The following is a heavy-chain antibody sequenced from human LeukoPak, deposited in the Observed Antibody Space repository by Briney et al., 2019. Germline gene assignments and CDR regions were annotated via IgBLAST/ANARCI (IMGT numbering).Heavy chain of an antibody. V-gene: IGHV3-48*01. D-gene: IGHD1-26*01. CDR2: ISSSSTTI. Sequence: GGSLRLSCAASGFTFSSYRMNWVRQAPGKGLEWVSYISSSSTTIYYADSVKGRFTISRDNAKNSLYLQTNSLRAEDTAVYFCARDRGSSWGFYYYYGMDVWGQGTTVTVSS. J-gene: IGHJ6*02. CDR3: ARDRGSSWGFYYYYGMDV. CDR1: GFTFSSYR.